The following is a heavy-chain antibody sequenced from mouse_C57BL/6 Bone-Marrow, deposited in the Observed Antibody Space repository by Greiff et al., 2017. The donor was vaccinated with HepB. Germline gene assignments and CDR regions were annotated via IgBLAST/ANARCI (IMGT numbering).Heavy chain of an antibody. D-gene: IGHD1-1*01. V-gene: IGHV1-64*01. CDR1: GYTFTSYW. CDR3: ARKTTTVVAPYYYAMDY. CDR2: IHPNSGST. Sequence: QVQLQQPGAELVKPGASVKLSCKASGYTFTSYWMHWVKQRPGQGLEWIGMIHPNSGSTNYNEKFKSKATLTVDKSSSTAYMQLSSLTSEDSAVYYCARKTTTVVAPYYYAMDYWGQGTSVTVSS. J-gene: IGHJ4*01.